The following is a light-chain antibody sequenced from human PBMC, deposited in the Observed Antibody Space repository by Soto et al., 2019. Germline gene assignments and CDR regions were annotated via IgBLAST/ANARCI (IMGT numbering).Light chain of an antibody. V-gene: IGKV1-6*01. J-gene: IGKJ1*01. Sequence: IQMTQSPSSLSASVGDRVTIACRASQGNRNALAWYQQRPGKAPTLLIYASSNLQAGVPSRFRGSGSGAEFTLTISSLQPEDSATYYCLQDYTYPRTFGQGTKVDIK. CDR1: QGNRNA. CDR2: ASS. CDR3: LQDYTYPRT.